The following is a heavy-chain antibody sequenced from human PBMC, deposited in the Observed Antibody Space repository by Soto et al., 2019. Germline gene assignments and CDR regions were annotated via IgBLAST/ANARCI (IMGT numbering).Heavy chain of an antibody. CDR3: ARSRNIAVAGTYFDY. CDR2: IYYSGST. J-gene: IGHJ4*02. V-gene: IGHV4-39*01. CDR1: GGSISSSSYY. D-gene: IGHD6-19*01. Sequence: SETLSLTCTVSGGSISSSSYYWGWIRQPPGKGLEWIGSIYYSGSTYYNPSLKSRVTISVDTSKNQFSLKLSSVTAADTAVYYCARSRNIAVAGTYFDYWGQGTLVTVSS.